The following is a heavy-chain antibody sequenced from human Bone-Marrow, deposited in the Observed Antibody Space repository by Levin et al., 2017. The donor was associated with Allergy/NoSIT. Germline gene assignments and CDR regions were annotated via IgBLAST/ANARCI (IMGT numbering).Heavy chain of an antibody. CDR1: GYTFTNYA. CDR2: INTKTGNP. D-gene: IGHD2-15*01. V-gene: IGHV7-4-1*02. J-gene: IGHJ4*02. CDR3: ARPRRGCPGDTCYSDFDF. Sequence: GGSLRLSCKASGYTFTNYAIIWLRQAPGQGLEWMGWINTKTGNPAYAQDFTGRFVFSLDTSVNAAYLQISSLKAEDTAVYYCARPRRGCPGDTCYSDFDFCGQGTLVTVSS.